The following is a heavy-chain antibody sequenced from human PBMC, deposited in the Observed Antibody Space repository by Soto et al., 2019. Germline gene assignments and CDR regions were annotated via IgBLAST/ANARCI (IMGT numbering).Heavy chain of an antibody. CDR3: AKDQVGSGSYDVYAFDI. CDR1: GFTFSSYA. Sequence: GGSLRLSCAASGFTFSSYAMSWVRQAPGKGLEWVSAISGSGGSTYYADSVKGRFTISRDNSKNTLYLQMNSLRAEDTAVYYCAKDQVGSGSYDVYAFDIWGQGTMVTVSS. CDR2: ISGSGGST. D-gene: IGHD1-26*01. J-gene: IGHJ3*02. V-gene: IGHV3-23*01.